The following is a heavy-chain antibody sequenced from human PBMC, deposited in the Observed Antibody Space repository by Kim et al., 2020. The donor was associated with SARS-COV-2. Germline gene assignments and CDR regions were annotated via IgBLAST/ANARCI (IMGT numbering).Heavy chain of an antibody. CDR2: IYYSGNT. CDR1: GGSISSGGYY. Sequence: SETLSLTCTVSGGSISSGGYYWSWIRQHPGKGLEWIGYIYYSGNTYYNPSLKSRVTISVDTTKNQFSLKLSPVTAAATAVYYCARGRVDSSGDYQTWFDPWGQGTLVTVSS. J-gene: IGHJ5*02. D-gene: IGHD3-22*01. V-gene: IGHV4-31*03. CDR3: ARGRVDSSGDYQTWFDP.